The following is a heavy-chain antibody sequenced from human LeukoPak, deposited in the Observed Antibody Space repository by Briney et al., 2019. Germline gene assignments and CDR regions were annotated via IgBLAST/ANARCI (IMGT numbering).Heavy chain of an antibody. CDR1: GFTFSSYS. D-gene: IGHD6-19*01. V-gene: IGHV3-21*04. Sequence: PGGSLRLSCAASGFTFSSYSMNWVRQAPGKGLEWVSSISSSSSYIYYADSVKGRFTISRDNAKNSLYLQMNSLRAEDTAVYYCARRSGIAVAGAFDYWGQGTLVTVSS. CDR3: ARRSGIAVAGAFDY. CDR2: ISSSSSYI. J-gene: IGHJ4*02.